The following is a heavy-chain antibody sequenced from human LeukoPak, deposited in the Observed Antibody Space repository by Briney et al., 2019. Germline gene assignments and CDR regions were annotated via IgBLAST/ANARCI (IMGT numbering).Heavy chain of an antibody. CDR1: GVSTSSDSYY. CDR3: ARNRLRDRGVKKLHYFDY. CDR2: FYTSGTT. Sequence: SETLSLTCTVSGVSTSSDSYYWSWIRQPAGKGLEWIGRFYTSGTTNYNPSLKSRVTISVDTSKNQFSLKLSSVTAADTAVYYCARNRLRDRGVKKLHYFDYWGQGTLVTVSS. J-gene: IGHJ4*02. V-gene: IGHV4-61*02. D-gene: IGHD5-24*01.